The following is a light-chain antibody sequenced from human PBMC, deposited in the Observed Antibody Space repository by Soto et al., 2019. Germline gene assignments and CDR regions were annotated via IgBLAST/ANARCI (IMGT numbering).Light chain of an antibody. CDR1: QTIGAN. V-gene: IGKV1-39*01. CDR3: QQSYTTVYT. J-gene: IGKJ2*01. Sequence: DIQMTQSPSSLSPSVVDRVTITCRASQTIGANLNWYRQKPGKAPTLLIYGASTLQSGVPSRFSGLGSGTDFALTITSLQPDDSATYYCQQSYTTVYTFGQGTKVDIK. CDR2: GAS.